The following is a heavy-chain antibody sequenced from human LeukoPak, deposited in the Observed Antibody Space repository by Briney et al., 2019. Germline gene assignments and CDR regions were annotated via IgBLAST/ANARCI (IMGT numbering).Heavy chain of an antibody. J-gene: IGHJ5*02. Sequence: SETLSLTCTVSGGSISSGGYYWSWIRQPPGKGLEWIGYIYHSGSTYYNPSLKSRVTISVDRSKNQFSLKLSSVTAADTAVYYCARGSDPITIFGVIRFDPWGQGTLVTVSS. V-gene: IGHV4-30-2*01. CDR3: ARGSDPITIFGVIRFDP. CDR1: GGSISSGGYY. D-gene: IGHD3-3*01. CDR2: IYHSGST.